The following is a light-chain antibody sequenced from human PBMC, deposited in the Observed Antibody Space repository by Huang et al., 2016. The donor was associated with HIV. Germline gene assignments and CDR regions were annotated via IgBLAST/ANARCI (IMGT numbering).Light chain of an antibody. CDR3: QQSYSTLLT. CDR1: QTISTY. Sequence: DIQMTQSPSSLSASVGDRVTITCRASQTISTYLNWYQQRPGKAPKLLISAASSLQSGVPSRFSGSGSGTDFTLTISSLQPEDFATYYCQQSYSTLLTFGGGTKVAIK. J-gene: IGKJ4*01. CDR2: AAS. V-gene: IGKV1-39*01.